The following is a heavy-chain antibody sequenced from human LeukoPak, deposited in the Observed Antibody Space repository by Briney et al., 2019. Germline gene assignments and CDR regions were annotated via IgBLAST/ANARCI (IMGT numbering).Heavy chain of an antibody. Sequence: GGSLRLSCAASGFTVSSNYMNWVRQAPGKGLEWVSVIYSGGSTYYADSVKGRFTISRDNSKNTLYLQMNSLRAEDTAVYYCARYLIAVAGPFTDYFDYWGQGTLVTVSS. CDR1: GFTVSSNY. D-gene: IGHD6-19*01. CDR2: IYSGGST. CDR3: ARYLIAVAGPFTDYFDY. J-gene: IGHJ4*02. V-gene: IGHV3-53*01.